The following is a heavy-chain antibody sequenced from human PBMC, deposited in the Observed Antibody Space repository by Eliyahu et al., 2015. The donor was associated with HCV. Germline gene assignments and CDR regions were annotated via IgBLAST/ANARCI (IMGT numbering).Heavy chain of an antibody. D-gene: IGHD3-22*01. Sequence: QVQLVQSGAEVKKPGASVKVSCKASGYTFTXYXMXWVRQAPGXGLEWMGIINPSGGSTSYAQKXQGRVTMTRDTSTSTVYMELSSLRSEDTAVYYCARDPVVILEEGDNWFDPWGQGTLVTVSS. CDR1: GYTFTXYX. V-gene: IGHV1-46*03. J-gene: IGHJ5*02. CDR3: ARDPVVILEEGDNWFDP. CDR2: INPSGGST.